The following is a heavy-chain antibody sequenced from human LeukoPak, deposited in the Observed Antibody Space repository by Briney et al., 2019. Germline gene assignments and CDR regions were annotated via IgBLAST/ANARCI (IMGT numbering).Heavy chain of an antibody. CDR2: IWYDGSNK. Sequence: QDGKSLRLSCTASGFPFSSYGMHWVRQAPGKGLEWVAVIWYDGSNKYYADSVKGRFTISRDNSKNTLYLQMNSLRAEDTAVYYCARDLGYSYGFDYWGQGTLVTVSS. V-gene: IGHV3-33*01. D-gene: IGHD5-18*01. CDR3: ARDLGYSYGFDY. CDR1: GFPFSSYG. J-gene: IGHJ4*02.